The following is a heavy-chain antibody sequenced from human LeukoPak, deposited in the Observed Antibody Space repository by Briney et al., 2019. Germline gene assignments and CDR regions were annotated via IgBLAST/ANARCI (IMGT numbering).Heavy chain of an antibody. CDR3: ARMGVSYDFWTTKPDYYYGMDV. Sequence: ASVKVSCKASGYTLTSYDINWVRQATGQGLEWMGWMNPNSGNTGYAQKFQGRVTMTRNTSISTAYMELSSLRSEDTAVYYCARMGVSYDFWTTKPDYYYGMDVWGQGTTVTVSS. CDR1: GYTLTSYD. CDR2: MNPNSGNT. V-gene: IGHV1-8*01. J-gene: IGHJ6*02. D-gene: IGHD3-3*01.